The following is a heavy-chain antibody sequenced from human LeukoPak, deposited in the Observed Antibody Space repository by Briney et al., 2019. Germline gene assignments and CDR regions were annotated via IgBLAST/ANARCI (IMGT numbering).Heavy chain of an antibody. CDR2: IYYSGST. J-gene: IGHJ5*02. Sequence: PSETLSLTCTVSGGSISSYHWSWIRQPPGKGLEWIGYIYYSGSTNYNPSLKSRVTISVDTSKNQFSLKLSSVTAADTAVYYCARVGTLYYDILTGYYTDNWFDPWGQGTLVTVSS. V-gene: IGHV4-59*01. CDR3: ARVGTLYYDILTGYYTDNWFDP. CDR1: GGSISSYH. D-gene: IGHD3-9*01.